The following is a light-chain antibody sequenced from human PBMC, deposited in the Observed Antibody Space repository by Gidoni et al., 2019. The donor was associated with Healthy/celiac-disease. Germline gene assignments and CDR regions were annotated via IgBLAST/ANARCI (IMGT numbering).Light chain of an antibody. CDR1: QSISSY. Sequence: DSQMTQSPSSISASVGDRVTITCRASQSISSYLNWYQQKRGKAPKLLIYAASSLQSGVPSRFSGSGSGTDFTLTISSLQPEDFATYYCQQSYSTPPTFGQGTKVEIK. J-gene: IGKJ1*01. CDR3: QQSYSTPPT. V-gene: IGKV1-39*01. CDR2: AAS.